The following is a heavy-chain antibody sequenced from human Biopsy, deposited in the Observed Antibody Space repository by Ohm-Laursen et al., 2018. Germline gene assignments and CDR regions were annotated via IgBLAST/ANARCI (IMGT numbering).Heavy chain of an antibody. CDR1: GCPIDSYY. CDR2: IYFTGRT. J-gene: IGHJ2*01. Sequence: GTLSLTCSVSGCPIDSYYWSWIRQPPGKALEWIGYIYFTGRTSCNPSLKSRVTMSVNTSKKQFSLRLSFVTAADTAVYYCASAGYNPDWNFDLWGRGTRVTVSS. D-gene: IGHD5-24*01. V-gene: IGHV4-59*12. CDR3: ASAGYNPDWNFDL.